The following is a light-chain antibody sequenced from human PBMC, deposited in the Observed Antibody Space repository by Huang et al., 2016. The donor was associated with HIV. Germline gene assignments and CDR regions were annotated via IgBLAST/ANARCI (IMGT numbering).Light chain of an antibody. Sequence: EIVLTQSPGTLSLSPGERATLSCRASQSVSSSDLAWYQQKPGQAPRLLIYGASSSATGIPDRFSGSGSGTDFTLTISRLQPEDFAVYYCQQYGRSPLTFGGGTKVEI. V-gene: IGKV3-20*01. CDR2: GAS. J-gene: IGKJ4*01. CDR3: QQYGRSPLT. CDR1: QSVSSSD.